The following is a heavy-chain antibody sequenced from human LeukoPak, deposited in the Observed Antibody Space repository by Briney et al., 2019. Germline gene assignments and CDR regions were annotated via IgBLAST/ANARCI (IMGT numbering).Heavy chain of an antibody. J-gene: IGHJ4*02. D-gene: IGHD5-18*01. CDR3: AREKNRSLGYSYGLGH. V-gene: IGHV1-2*02. CDR2: INPNSGGT. CDR1: GYTFTSYA. Sequence: ASVKVSCKASGYTFTSYAMNWVRQAPGQGLEWMGWINPNSGGTNYAQKFQGRVTMTRDTSISTAYMELGRLRSDDTAVYYCAREKNRSLGYSYGLGHWGQGTLVTVSS.